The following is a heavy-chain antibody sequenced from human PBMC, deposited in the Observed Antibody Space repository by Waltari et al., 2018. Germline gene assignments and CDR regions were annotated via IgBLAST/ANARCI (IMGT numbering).Heavy chain of an antibody. J-gene: IGHJ6*03. Sequence: EVQLVESGGGLVQPGRSLRLSCAASGFTFDDYAMHWVRQAPGQGLEWVSGISWNSGSIGYADSVKGRFTISRDNAKNSLYLQMNSLRAEDTALYYCAKTARGGYYYYMDVWGKGTTVTVSS. CDR3: AKTARGGYYYYMDV. CDR2: ISWNSGSI. D-gene: IGHD3-16*01. V-gene: IGHV3-9*01. CDR1: GFTFDDYA.